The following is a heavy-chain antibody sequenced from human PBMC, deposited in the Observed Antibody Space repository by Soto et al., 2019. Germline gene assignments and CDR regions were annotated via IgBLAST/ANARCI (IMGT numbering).Heavy chain of an antibody. V-gene: IGHV1-69*12. CDR1: GGTFSSYA. CDR2: IIPIFGTA. CDR3: ARRGHYDILTGYSYNWFDP. D-gene: IGHD3-9*01. Sequence: QVQLVQSGAEVKKPGSSVKVSCKASGGTFSSYAISWVRQAPGQGLEWMGGIIPIFGTANYAQKFQGRVTITEDESTSTAYMELSSLRSEDTAVYYCARRGHYDILTGYSYNWFDPWGQGTLVTVSS. J-gene: IGHJ5*02.